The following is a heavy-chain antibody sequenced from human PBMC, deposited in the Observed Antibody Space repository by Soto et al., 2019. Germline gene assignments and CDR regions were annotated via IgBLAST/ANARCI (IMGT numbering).Heavy chain of an antibody. CDR1: GFTFSSYT. Sequence: EVQVLESGGGLVQPGGSLRLSCAASGFTFSSYTMAWVRQAPGKGLEWVSSISGSGGSPYYADSVQGRFTISRDNYKNTVSLQMTSLRAEDTATYHCTKARCTGDGWYVPDYWGHGTLVSVSS. D-gene: IGHD2-8*02. J-gene: IGHJ4*01. CDR3: TKARCTGDGWYVPDY. V-gene: IGHV3-23*01. CDR2: ISGSGGSP.